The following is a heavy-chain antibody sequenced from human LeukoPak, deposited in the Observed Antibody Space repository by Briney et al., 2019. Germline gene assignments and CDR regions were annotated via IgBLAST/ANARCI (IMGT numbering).Heavy chain of an antibody. J-gene: IGHJ6*03. CDR2: ISGSGGST. V-gene: IGHV3-23*01. D-gene: IGHD5-18*01. CDR1: GFTFSSYA. CDR3: AKHTAMGVLYMDV. Sequence: GGSLRLSCAASGFTFSSYAMSWVRQAPGKGLEWVSAISGSGGSTYYADSVKGRFTISRDNSKNTLYLRMNSLRAEDTAVYYCAKHTAMGVLYMDVWGKGTTVTVSS.